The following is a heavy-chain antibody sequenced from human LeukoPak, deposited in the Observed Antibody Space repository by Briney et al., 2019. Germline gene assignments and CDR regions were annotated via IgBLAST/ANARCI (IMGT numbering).Heavy chain of an antibody. CDR1: GFTLSSYR. CDR3: AKPQLRIDYFEY. CDR2: IRYDGSNK. J-gene: IGHJ4*02. V-gene: IGHV3-30*02. Sequence: PTGGSLRLSCAASGFTLSSYRMHWVRQAPAKGLEWVALIRYDGSNKYYADSVKGRFTISRDNSKNTLYLQMNSLRAEATAMYYCAKPQLRIDYFEYWGEGTLVTVSS. D-gene: IGHD2-2*01.